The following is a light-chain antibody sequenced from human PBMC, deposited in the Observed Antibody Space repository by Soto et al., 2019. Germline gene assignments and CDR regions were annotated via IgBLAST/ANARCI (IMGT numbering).Light chain of an antibody. CDR2: GAS. Sequence: EIVMTQSPATLSVSPGERATLSCRASQSVRCHLAWYQQTPGQAPRLLIYGASTRDTGIPARVSGSGSGTEFTLTISSLQSEDFAFDACQHYNNWPFTFGQGTKLEIK. J-gene: IGKJ2*01. CDR3: QHYNNWPFT. V-gene: IGKV3-15*01. CDR1: QSVRCH.